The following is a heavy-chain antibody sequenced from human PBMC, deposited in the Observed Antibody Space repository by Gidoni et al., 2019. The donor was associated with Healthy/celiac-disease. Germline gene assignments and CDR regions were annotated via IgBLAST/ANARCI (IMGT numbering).Heavy chain of an antibody. J-gene: IGHJ4*02. D-gene: IGHD3-3*01. CDR3: ARNFWSGSYFDY. CDR1: GFTFSSYS. V-gene: IGHV3-21*01. CDR2: ISSSSSYI. Sequence: EVQLVESGGGLVKPGGSLRLSCAASGFTFSSYSMNGVRQAPGKGLEWVSSISSSSSYIYYADSVKGRFTISRDNAKNSLYLQMNSLRAEDTAVYYCARNFWSGSYFDYWGQGTLVTVSS.